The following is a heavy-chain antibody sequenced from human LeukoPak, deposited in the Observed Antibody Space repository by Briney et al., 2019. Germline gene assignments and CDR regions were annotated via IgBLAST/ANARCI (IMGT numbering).Heavy chain of an antibody. CDR2: TYYRSKLFN. J-gene: IGHJ5*01. D-gene: IGHD3-16*02. CDR3: ARERIDSFDS. Sequence: SQTLSLTCAISGXTVSSTSGAWNWIRQSPSRGLEWLGRTYYRSKLFNDYAVSVKSRLTFSPDTSKNQVSLQLNSVIPEDTAVYYCARERIDSFDSWGQGTLVTVSS. CDR1: GXTVSSTSGA. V-gene: IGHV6-1*01.